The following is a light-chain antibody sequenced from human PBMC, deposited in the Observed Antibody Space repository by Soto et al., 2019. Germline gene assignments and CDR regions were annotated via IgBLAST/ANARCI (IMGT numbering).Light chain of an antibody. CDR3: PQYGSSRWT. Sequence: EIVLTQSPGTLSLSPGERATLSCRASQSVSSNYLAWYQQKPGQAPRLLIFGASSRATGIPDRFSGSGSGTDFTLTISRREPEDFAVYYCPQYGSSRWTFGQGTKVEIK. V-gene: IGKV3-20*01. J-gene: IGKJ1*01. CDR2: GAS. CDR1: QSVSSNY.